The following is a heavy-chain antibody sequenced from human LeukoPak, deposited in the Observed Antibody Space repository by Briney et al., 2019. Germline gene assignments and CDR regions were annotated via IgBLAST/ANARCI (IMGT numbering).Heavy chain of an antibody. CDR2: ISSSGGST. Sequence: GGSLRLSCAASGFTFSDYPMHWVRQAPGKGLEYVSAISSSGGSTYYADSVKGRFTISRGNSKNTVYLQVGSLRAEDMAVYYCARRGSAYDYWGQGTLVTVSS. D-gene: IGHD3-10*01. V-gene: IGHV3-64*02. CDR3: ARRGSAYDY. CDR1: GFTFSDYP. J-gene: IGHJ4*02.